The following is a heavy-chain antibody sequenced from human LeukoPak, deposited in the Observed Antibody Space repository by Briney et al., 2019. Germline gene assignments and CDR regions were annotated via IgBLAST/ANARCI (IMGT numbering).Heavy chain of an antibody. CDR1: GFTFSSYS. J-gene: IGHJ4*02. CDR2: ISSSSSYI. V-gene: IGHV3-21*01. CDR3: ARDERDSSALDY. D-gene: IGHD3-22*01. Sequence: PGGSLRLSCAASGFTFSSYSMNWVRQAPGKGLEWVSSISSSSSYIYYADSVKGRFTISRDDAKNSLYLQMNSLRAEDTAVYYCARDERDSSALDYWGQGTLVTVS.